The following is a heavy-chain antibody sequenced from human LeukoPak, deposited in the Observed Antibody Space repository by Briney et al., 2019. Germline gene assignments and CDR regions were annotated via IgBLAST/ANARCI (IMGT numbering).Heavy chain of an antibody. Sequence: SETLSLTCAVYGGSFSGYYWSWIRQPPGKGLEWIGEINHSGSTNYNPSLKSRVTISVDTSKNQFSLKLSSVTAADTAVYYCASGRDLGWYFDLWGRGTLVTVSS. CDR2: INHSGST. CDR1: GGSFSGYY. V-gene: IGHV4-34*01. CDR3: ASGRDLGWYFDL. J-gene: IGHJ2*01. D-gene: IGHD7-27*01.